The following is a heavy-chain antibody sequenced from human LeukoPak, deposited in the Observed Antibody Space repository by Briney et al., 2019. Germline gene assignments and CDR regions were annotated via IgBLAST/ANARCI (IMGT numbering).Heavy chain of an antibody. Sequence: PSETLSLTCTVSGGSISSDCWSWIRQPPGKGLEWIGYIYYSGSTNYNPSLKSRVTISVDTSKNQLSLKLSSVTAADTAVYFCVRDLVATIDHYYYGMDVWGQGTTVTVSS. CDR1: GGSISSDC. CDR3: VRDLVATIDHYYYGMDV. D-gene: IGHD5-12*01. J-gene: IGHJ6*02. V-gene: IGHV4-59*01. CDR2: IYYSGST.